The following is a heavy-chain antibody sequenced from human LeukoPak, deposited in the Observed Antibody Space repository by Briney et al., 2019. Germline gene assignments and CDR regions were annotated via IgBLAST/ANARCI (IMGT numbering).Heavy chain of an antibody. J-gene: IGHJ6*02. CDR3: ARESLYDYVWGTHYYGMDV. Sequence: ASVKVSCKASGYTYTSYYMHWVRQAPGQGLEWMGIINPSGGSTSYAQKFQGRVTMTRDTSTSTAYMELRSLRSDDTAVYYCARESLYDYVWGTHYYGMDVWGQGTTVTVSS. V-gene: IGHV1-46*01. CDR1: GYTYTSYY. CDR2: INPSGGST. D-gene: IGHD3-16*01.